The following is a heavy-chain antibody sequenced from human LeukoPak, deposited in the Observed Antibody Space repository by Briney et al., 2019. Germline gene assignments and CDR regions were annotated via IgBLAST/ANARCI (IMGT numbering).Heavy chain of an antibody. CDR1: GFPFYNYA. CDR2: ISGRGDKT. CDR3: TDSGIVGAYGFFDY. J-gene: IGHJ4*02. V-gene: IGHV3-23*01. Sequence: GGSLNPSFTAPGFPFYNYAMSWVRPAPGKGPEWVSAISGRGDKTYYADSVKGRFTISRDNSKNTLFLQMNSLRAEDTAIYYCTDSGIVGAYGFFDYWGQGTLVTVSS. D-gene: IGHD1-26*01.